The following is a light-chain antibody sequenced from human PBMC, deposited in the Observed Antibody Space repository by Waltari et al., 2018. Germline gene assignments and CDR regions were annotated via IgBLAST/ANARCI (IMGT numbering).Light chain of an antibody. CDR1: QSISSNY. CDR3: QQYGNSPWT. J-gene: IGKJ1*01. Sequence: EIVLTQYPGTLSLSPGERGSLSCRANQSISSNYLAWYQQKPGKPPRLLIYGASSRATGIPDRFSGSQSWTDFTLTISRLEPEDFAVYYCQQYGNSPWTFGQGTKVEIK. CDR2: GAS. V-gene: IGKV3-20*01.